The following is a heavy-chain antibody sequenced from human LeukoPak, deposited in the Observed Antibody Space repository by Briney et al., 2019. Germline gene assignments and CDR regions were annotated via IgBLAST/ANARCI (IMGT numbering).Heavy chain of an antibody. V-gene: IGHV3-48*03. CDR1: GFTFSSYE. J-gene: IGHJ6*02. Sequence: GGSLRLACAASGFTFSSYEMKWVRQAPRKWLEWVSYISIGGSTTYYADSVKGRFTISRDNAKNSLYLHMTSLSAEDTAVYYCARVQQPSGIQGYYYGMDVWGQGTTVTVSS. CDR2: ISIGGSTT. D-gene: IGHD6-13*01. CDR3: ARVQQPSGIQGYYYGMDV.